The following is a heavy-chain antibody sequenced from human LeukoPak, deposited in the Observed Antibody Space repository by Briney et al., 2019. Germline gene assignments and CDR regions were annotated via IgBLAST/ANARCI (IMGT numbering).Heavy chain of an antibody. Sequence: GSLRLSCAASGFTFSSYWMSWVRQAPGKGLEWVANIKQDGSDYYYVDSVKGRFTISRDNAENSLYLQMNSLRAEDTAVYYCAREQTPVIHYYFDSWGQGTLVTVSS. CDR3: AREQTPVIHYYFDS. CDR2: IKQDGSDY. CDR1: GFTFSSYW. V-gene: IGHV3-7*01. J-gene: IGHJ4*02. D-gene: IGHD3-16*02.